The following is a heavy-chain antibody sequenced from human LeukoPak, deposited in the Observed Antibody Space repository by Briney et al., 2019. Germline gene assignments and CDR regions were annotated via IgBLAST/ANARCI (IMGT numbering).Heavy chain of an antibody. D-gene: IGHD4-17*01. CDR1: GFTFTSYA. V-gene: IGHV3-23*01. J-gene: IGHJ4*02. Sequence: GGSLRLSCAASGFTFTSYAMSWVRQAPGKGLEWVSSVSGSGDGTYYADSVKGRFTISRDNSKKTLDLHMDSLRAEDTAVYYCAKERLGGNYGDYAVDYWGQGTMVTVTS. CDR2: VSGSGDGT. CDR3: AKERLGGNYGDYAVDY.